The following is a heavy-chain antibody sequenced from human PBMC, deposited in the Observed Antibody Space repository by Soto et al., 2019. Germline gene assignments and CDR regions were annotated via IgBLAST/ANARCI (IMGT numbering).Heavy chain of an antibody. V-gene: IGHV1-69*06. CDR1: GGTFSDFA. CDR2: IVPRFGSP. J-gene: IGHJ6*02. D-gene: IGHD3-16*01. CDR3: ARDRIQLRLGKYSFNGMDV. Sequence: QVQLVQSGAEMRKPGSSLRVSCKASGGTFSDFAFSWVRQAPVPGLEWMGGIVPRFGSPNYAQKFGGRVTISAETSTSTVYMEVRSLRFDDTAVYFCARDRIQLRLGKYSFNGMDVWGQGTTITVSS.